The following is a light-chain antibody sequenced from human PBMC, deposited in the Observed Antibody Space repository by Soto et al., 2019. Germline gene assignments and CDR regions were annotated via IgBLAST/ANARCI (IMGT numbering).Light chain of an antibody. Sequence: DIQLTQSPSLLSASVGDRVTITCRASQAISTYLAWYQRTSGKAPKLLISAASTLQRGVPSRFRGSGSGTQFTLTISSLQPEDFATYYCQQLNAYPLTFGGGTRVEIK. J-gene: IGKJ4*01. CDR1: QAISTY. CDR2: AAS. CDR3: QQLNAYPLT. V-gene: IGKV1-9*01.